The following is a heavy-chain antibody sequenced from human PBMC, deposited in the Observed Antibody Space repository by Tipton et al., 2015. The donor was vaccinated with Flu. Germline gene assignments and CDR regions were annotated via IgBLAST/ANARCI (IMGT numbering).Heavy chain of an antibody. V-gene: IGHV4-61*02. J-gene: IGHJ3*01. D-gene: IGHD7-27*01. CDR3: VRDVPWDGDLEAFDL. CDR2: VYPSGST. CDR1: GGSISSGSYY. Sequence: TLSLTCTVSGGSISSGSYYWTWIRQPAGKGLEWIGRVYPSGSTNYNPSLKSRVTISMDTSSNHFAMKLSSVTAADSAVYYCVRDVPWDGDLEAFDLWGQGTMVTVSA.